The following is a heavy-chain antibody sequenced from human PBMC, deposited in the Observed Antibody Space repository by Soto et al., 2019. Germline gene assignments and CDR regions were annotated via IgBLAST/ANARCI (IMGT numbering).Heavy chain of an antibody. Sequence: PSETLSLTCTVTGGSMTSGDQYWTWIRHRPGEGLEWFGYINHRGSLYYNPSLKSRVSMSVDTSKNQFSLKMYSVTAADTAVYYCTRVTSVLGSEGAYVGSWFDPWGQGTMVTVSS. CDR1: GGSMTSGDQY. CDR2: INHRGSL. CDR3: TRVTSVLGSEGAYVGSWFDP. J-gene: IGHJ5*02. D-gene: IGHD5-12*01. V-gene: IGHV4-31*03.